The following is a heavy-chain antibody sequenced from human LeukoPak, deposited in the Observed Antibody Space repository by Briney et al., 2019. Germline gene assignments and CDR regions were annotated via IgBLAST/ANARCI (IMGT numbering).Heavy chain of an antibody. CDR1: GGTFSSYA. CDR3: ATGYCSSTSCYTDYYYMDV. Sequence: GASVKVSCKASGGTFSSYAISWVRQAPGQGLEWMGRIIPILGIANYAQKFQGRVTMTEDTSTDTAYMGLSSLRSEDTAVYYCATGYCSSTSCYTDYYYMDVWGKGTTVTVSS. J-gene: IGHJ6*03. CDR2: IIPILGIA. D-gene: IGHD2-2*02. V-gene: IGHV1-69*04.